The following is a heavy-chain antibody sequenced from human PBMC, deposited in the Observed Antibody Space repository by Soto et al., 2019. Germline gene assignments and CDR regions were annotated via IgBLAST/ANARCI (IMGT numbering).Heavy chain of an antibody. D-gene: IGHD3-10*01. CDR1: GYIFTSYG. V-gene: IGHV1-18*01. CDR2: ISTYNGNI. J-gene: IGHJ4*02. CDR3: ARDRDYYGADSYPH. Sequence: QVQLVQSGAEVKKPGASVKVSCKASGYIFTSYGISWMRQSPGQGLEWMGWISTYNGNINYAQKLQGRVTMTTDTSTGTVDMELRSLRFDDTAVYYCARDRDYYGADSYPHWGQGTLVTVSS.